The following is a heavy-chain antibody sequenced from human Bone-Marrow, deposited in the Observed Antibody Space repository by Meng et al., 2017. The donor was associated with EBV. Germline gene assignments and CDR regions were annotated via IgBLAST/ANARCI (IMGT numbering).Heavy chain of an antibody. CDR2: ISSNSIDI. Sequence: EVQLEESGGXLVKPGXSLRLSCAASGFTLRSYSVNWVRLAPGKGLEWVSSISSNSIDIYYADLVKGRFTISRDNAKNSLFLQMNSLRAEDTAVYYCARDRTSNRFDYWGQVTLVTVSS. CDR1: GFTLRSYS. CDR3: ARDRTSNRFDY. V-gene: IGHV3-21*01. D-gene: IGHD2-8*01. J-gene: IGHJ4*02.